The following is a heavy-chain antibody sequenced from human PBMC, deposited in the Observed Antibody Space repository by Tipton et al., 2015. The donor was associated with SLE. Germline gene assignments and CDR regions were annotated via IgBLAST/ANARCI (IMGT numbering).Heavy chain of an antibody. CDR2: MYSSGTT. Sequence: TLSLTCTVSGASIRSYYWSWIRQPPGKGLVWMGYMYSSGTTKYNPSLKSRVTFSRNTSKNQFSLKLTSVTAADTAVYYCARDPEEMALNAFDIWGQGTLVTVSS. V-gene: IGHV4-4*08. J-gene: IGHJ3*02. CDR1: GASIRSYY. D-gene: IGHD5-24*01. CDR3: ARDPEEMALNAFDI.